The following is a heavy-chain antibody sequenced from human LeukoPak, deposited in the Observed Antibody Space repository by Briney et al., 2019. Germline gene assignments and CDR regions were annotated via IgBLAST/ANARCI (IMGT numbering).Heavy chain of an antibody. CDR1: GYTFTSYA. CDR3: ARGGNKLNSGYSSSWYGWFDP. J-gene: IGHJ5*02. CDR2: INAGNGNT. V-gene: IGHV1-3*01. D-gene: IGHD6-13*01. Sequence: GASVKVSCKASGYTFTSYAMHWVCQAPGQRLEWMGWINAGNGNTKYSQKFQGRVTITRDTSASTAYMELSSLRSEDTAVYYCARGGNKLNSGYSSSWYGWFDPWGQGTLVTVSS.